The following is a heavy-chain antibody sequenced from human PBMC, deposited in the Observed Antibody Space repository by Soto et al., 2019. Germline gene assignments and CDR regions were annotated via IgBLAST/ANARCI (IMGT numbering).Heavy chain of an antibody. J-gene: IGHJ6*02. V-gene: IGHV3-74*01. CDR2: INGDGSNT. Sequence: EVQLVESGGGLVQPGGSLRLSCAASGFTFSSYWMHWVRQGPGKGLVWVSRINGDGSNTHYADSGRGRYTITRDNAKNTVYLQMNSLRDEDTAVYYCASGIRNYYGTDVWGQGTTVTVSS. CDR1: GFTFSSYW. D-gene: IGHD5-18*01. CDR3: ASGIRNYYGTDV.